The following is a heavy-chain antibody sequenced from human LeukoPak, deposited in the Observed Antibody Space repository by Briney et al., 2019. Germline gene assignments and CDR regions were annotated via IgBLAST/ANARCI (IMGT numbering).Heavy chain of an antibody. J-gene: IGHJ4*02. CDR3: ARALGYSSSQVYNY. Sequence: PSETLSLTCAVYGGSFSGHYWSWIRQPPGKGLEWIGEINHSGSTNYYPSLKSRVTISVDTSKNQFSLKLSSVTAADTAVYYCARALGYSSSQVYNYWGQGTLVTVSS. CDR2: INHSGST. V-gene: IGHV4-34*01. D-gene: IGHD6-6*01. CDR1: GGSFSGHY.